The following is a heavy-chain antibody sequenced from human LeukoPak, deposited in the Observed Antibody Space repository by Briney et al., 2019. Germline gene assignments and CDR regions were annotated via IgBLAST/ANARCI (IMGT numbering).Heavy chain of an antibody. J-gene: IGHJ4*02. CDR1: GGTFSNYA. V-gene: IGHV1-69*13. Sequence: GASVKVSCKASGGTFSNYAISWVRQAPGQGLEWMGGIIPLFGTADYAQKFQGRVTITADESTSTAYMELSSLRAEDTAVYYCAGSLGYCTSNVCYLKYWGQGTLVTVSS. CDR3: AGSLGYCTSNVCYLKY. CDR2: IIPLFGTA. D-gene: IGHD2-8*01.